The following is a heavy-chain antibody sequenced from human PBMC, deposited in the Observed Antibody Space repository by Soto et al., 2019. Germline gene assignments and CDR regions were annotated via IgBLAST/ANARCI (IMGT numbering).Heavy chain of an antibody. Sequence: QVQLQESGPGLLKLSETLSLTCTVSGDSISTYYWCWIRQPPGKGLEWIGYIYNSVNTNYNPSLKIRVTIAVDTSRNQFALKLSSVTAADTAVYYCERCTRSWFDPWGQGTLVTVSS. CDR2: IYNSVNT. CDR1: GDSISTYY. CDR3: ERCTRSWFDP. J-gene: IGHJ5*02. V-gene: IGHV4-59*08.